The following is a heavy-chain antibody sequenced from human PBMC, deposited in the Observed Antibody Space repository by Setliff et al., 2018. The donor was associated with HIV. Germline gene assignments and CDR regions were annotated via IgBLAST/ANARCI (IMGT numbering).Heavy chain of an antibody. V-gene: IGHV4-59*11. D-gene: IGHD5-18*01. CDR1: VGSIINHF. J-gene: IGHJ4*02. Sequence: SETLSLTCTVSVGSIINHFWSWIRLPPGKGLEWIGYIYYSGSADYNRSLKSRVTISVDTSKSQISLKLNSVTAADTAVYYCARSPGVDTNMAFDYWGQGILVTVSS. CDR2: IYYSGSA. CDR3: ARSPGVDTNMAFDY.